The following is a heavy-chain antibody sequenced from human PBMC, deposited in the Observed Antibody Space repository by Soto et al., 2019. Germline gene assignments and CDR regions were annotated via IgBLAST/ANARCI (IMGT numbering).Heavy chain of an antibody. V-gene: IGHV3-23*01. J-gene: IGHJ5*02. CDR2: ISGSGGST. Sequence: GGSLRLSCAASGFTFSSYAMSWVRQAPGKGLEWVSAISGSGGSTYYADSVKGRFTISRDNSKNTLYLQMNSLRAEDTAVYYCANMGYDFMGPSTNPYNWFDPWGQGTLVTVSS. D-gene: IGHD5-12*01. CDR1: GFTFSSYA. CDR3: ANMGYDFMGPSTNPYNWFDP.